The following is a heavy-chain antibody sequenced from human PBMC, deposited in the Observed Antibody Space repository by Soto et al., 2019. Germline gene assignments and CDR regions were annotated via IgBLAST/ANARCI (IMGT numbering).Heavy chain of an antibody. Sequence: QVQLQESGPGLVKPSETLSLTCTVSGGSISSYYWSWLRQPPGKGLEWIWCIYDSGSTNYNPSLRLRITISVDTSKNQFSLKLHSVTAADTAVYYCARDALARATTGWFAPWGQGTLVAVSS. CDR1: GGSISSYY. CDR3: ARDALARATTGWFAP. J-gene: IGHJ5*02. V-gene: IGHV4-59*01. D-gene: IGHD1-26*01. CDR2: IYDSGST.